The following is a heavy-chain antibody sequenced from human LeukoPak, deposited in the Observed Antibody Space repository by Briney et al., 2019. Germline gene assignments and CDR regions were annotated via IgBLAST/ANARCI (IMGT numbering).Heavy chain of an antibody. J-gene: IGHJ5*02. Sequence: ASVKVSCKASGYTVTGYYMHWVRQAPGQGLEWMGWINPNSGGTNYAQKFQGRVTMTRDTSSSTAYMELSRLRSDDTAVYYCARDGDVGVWWFAPWGQGTLVTVSS. CDR1: GYTVTGYY. V-gene: IGHV1-2*02. CDR3: ARDGDVGVWWFAP. CDR2: INPNSGGT. D-gene: IGHD2-21*02.